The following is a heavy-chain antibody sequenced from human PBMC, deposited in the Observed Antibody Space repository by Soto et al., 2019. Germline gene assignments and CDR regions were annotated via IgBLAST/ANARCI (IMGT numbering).Heavy chain of an antibody. CDR2: MYYSGGA. CDR1: GVSIHNSHSF. J-gene: IGHJ5*01. CDR3: GRVVEGATRHTDFDS. D-gene: IGHD2-15*01. V-gene: IGHV4-39*01. Sequence: PSETLSLTCAVSGVSIHNSHSFWGWIRQPPWKGLEFIGSMYYSGGANYNPSLKSRVTISLDTSKNQFSLTVNSVTAADTAIYYCGRVVEGATRHTDFDSWGQGXLVTVYS.